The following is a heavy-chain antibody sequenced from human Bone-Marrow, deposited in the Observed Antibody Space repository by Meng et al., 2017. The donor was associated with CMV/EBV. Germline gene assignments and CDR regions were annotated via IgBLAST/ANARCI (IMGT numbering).Heavy chain of an antibody. V-gene: IGHV1-2*02. CDR1: GYRFTGYY. CDR2: INPNSGGT. Sequence: ASVKVSCKASGYRFTGYYMHWVRQAPGQGLEWMGWINPNSGGTNYAQKFQGRVTMTRDTSISTAHMELSRLRSDDTAVYYCARRRYDYGDSRWFDPWGQGTLVTVPS. D-gene: IGHD4-17*01. J-gene: IGHJ5*02. CDR3: ARRRYDYGDSRWFDP.